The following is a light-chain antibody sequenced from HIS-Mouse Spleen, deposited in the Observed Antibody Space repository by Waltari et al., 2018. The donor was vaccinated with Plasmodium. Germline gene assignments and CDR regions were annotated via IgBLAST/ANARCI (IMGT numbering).Light chain of an antibody. V-gene: IGKV1-8*01. CDR3: QQRSNWYT. CDR1: QGISSY. J-gene: IGKJ2*01. Sequence: AIRMTQSPSSFSASTGDRVTITCRASQGISSYLAWYQQKPGKAPKLLIYAASNRATGIPARFSGSGSGTDFTLTISSLEPEDFAVYYCQQRSNWYTFGQGTKLEIK. CDR2: AAS.